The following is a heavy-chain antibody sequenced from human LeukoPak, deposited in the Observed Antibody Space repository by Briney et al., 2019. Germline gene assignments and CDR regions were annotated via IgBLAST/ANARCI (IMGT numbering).Heavy chain of an antibody. Sequence: SETLPLTCAVYGGSFSGYYWSWIRQPPGKGLEWIGEINHSGSTNYNPSLKSRVTISVDTSKNQFSLKLSSVTAADTAVYYCARGSIVMTAADYWGQGTLVTVSS. J-gene: IGHJ4*02. CDR2: INHSGST. D-gene: IGHD2-2*01. CDR3: ARGSIVMTAADY. V-gene: IGHV4-34*01. CDR1: GGSFSGYY.